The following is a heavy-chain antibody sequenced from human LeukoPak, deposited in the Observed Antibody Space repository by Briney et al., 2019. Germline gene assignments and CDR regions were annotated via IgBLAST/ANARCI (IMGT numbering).Heavy chain of an antibody. CDR1: GGTFSSYA. J-gene: IGHJ5*02. V-gene: IGHV1-69*04. Sequence: ASVKVSCKAAGGTFSSYAISWVRQAPGQGLVWMGRIIPIFGIANYAQKFQGRVTITADKSTSTAYMELSSLRSEDTAVYYCAREKGDIVVVPAARSWFDPWGQGTLVTVSS. D-gene: IGHD2-2*01. CDR2: IIPIFGIA. CDR3: AREKGDIVVVPAARSWFDP.